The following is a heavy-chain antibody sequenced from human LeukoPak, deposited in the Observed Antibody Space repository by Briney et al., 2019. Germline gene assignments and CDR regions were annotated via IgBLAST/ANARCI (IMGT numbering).Heavy chain of an antibody. CDR1: GGSISSYY. D-gene: IGHD2-15*01. Sequence: PSQTLSLTCTVSGGSISSYYWSWIRQPPGKGLEWIGYIYYSGSTNYNPSLKSRVTISVDTSRNQFSLRLTSVTAADTAVYYCAREVVVVVAAEKTPRYYFDYWGQGTLVTVSS. CDR3: AREVVVVVAAEKTPRYYFDY. CDR2: IYYSGST. J-gene: IGHJ4*02. V-gene: IGHV4-59*01.